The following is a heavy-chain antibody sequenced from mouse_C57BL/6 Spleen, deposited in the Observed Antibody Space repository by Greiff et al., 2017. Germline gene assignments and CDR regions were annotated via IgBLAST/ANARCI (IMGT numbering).Heavy chain of an antibody. CDR1: GYAFSSSW. CDR3: ARGGYGSSYGY. D-gene: IGHD1-1*01. V-gene: IGHV1-82*01. J-gene: IGHJ2*01. CDR2: IYPGDGDT. Sequence: VKLMESGPELVKPGASVKISCKASGYAFSSSWMNWVKQRPGKGLEWIGRIYPGDGDTNYNGKFKGQATLTADKSSSTAYMQLSSLTSEDSAVYFCARGGYGSSYGYWGQGTTLTVSS.